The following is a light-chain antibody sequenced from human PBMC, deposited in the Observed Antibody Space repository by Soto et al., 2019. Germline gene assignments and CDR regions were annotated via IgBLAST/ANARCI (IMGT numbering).Light chain of an antibody. CDR3: QQYNSYSRT. J-gene: IGKJ1*01. CDR2: KAS. V-gene: IGKV1-5*03. Sequence: DIHMTQSPSSLSASVGDRVTITCRASQSISSYLNWYQQKPGKAPKLLIYKASSLEGGVPSRFSGSGSGTEFTLTISSLQPEDFATYYCQQYNSYSRTFGQGTKVDIK. CDR1: QSISSY.